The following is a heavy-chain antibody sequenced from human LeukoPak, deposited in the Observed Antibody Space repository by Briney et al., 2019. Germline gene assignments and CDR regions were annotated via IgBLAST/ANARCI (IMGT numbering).Heavy chain of an antibody. CDR1: GYTFSNYG. CDR2: TSYNGNT. V-gene: IGHV1-18*04. Sequence: ASVKVSCKASGYTFSNYGISWVRQAPGLGLEWMGWTSYNGNTNYAQKFQDRVTMTTDTSTTTAYMELRSLESDDTAVYYCARHSGSGWQALGYWGQGTLVTVSS. J-gene: IGHJ4*02. D-gene: IGHD6-19*01. CDR3: ARHSGSGWQALGY.